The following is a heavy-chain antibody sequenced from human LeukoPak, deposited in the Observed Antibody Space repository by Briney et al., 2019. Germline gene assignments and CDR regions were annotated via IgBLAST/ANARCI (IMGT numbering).Heavy chain of an antibody. CDR3: ARDSMTPVTTYTFGDY. D-gene: IGHD4-17*01. Sequence: GGSLRLSCAASGFTFSSYAMHWVRQAPGKGLEYVSSISTNGGNTYYANSVKGRFTISRDNSKNMLYLQMGSLRAEDMALYYCARDSMTPVTTYTFGDYWGQGTLVTVSS. V-gene: IGHV3-64*01. CDR2: ISTNGGNT. J-gene: IGHJ4*02. CDR1: GFTFSSYA.